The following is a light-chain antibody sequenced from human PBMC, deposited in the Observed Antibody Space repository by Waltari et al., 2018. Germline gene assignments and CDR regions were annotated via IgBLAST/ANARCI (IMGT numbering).Light chain of an antibody. CDR3: CACAGGTASIL. J-gene: IGLJ2*01. CDR2: EDT. CDR1: SSNVGVHNL. Sequence: QSALTHPPSVSGSPGQSTTLSSTGTSSNVGVHNLVSWYHHHPGKAPKPMICEDTTRPSGVSNRCSGSKSGNTASLTISGLQAEDEADYYCCACAGGTASILLGGGTKLTVL. V-gene: IGLV2-23*01.